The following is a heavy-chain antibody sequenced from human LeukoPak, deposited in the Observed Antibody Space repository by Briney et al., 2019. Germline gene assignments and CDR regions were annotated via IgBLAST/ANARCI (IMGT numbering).Heavy chain of an antibody. CDR3: AKDRSIGAYYTFDH. CDR2: ISGSGVMT. CDR1: GFTFSDYA. J-gene: IGHJ4*02. D-gene: IGHD1-26*01. V-gene: IGHV3-23*01. Sequence: GGSLRLSCAASGFTFSDYAMTWVRQAPGKGLEWVATISGSGVMTYYADSVKGRFTVSGDNSKNTVYLQMSSLTAADTAVYYCAKDRSIGAYYTFDHWGQGTLVTVSS.